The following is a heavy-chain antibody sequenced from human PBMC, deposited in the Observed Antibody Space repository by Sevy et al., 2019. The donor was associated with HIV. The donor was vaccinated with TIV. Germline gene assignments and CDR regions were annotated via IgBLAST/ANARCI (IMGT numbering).Heavy chain of an antibody. CDR3: AKRDSSDLYTGVSVFDS. V-gene: IGHV3-48*03. CDR1: GFTFSSYE. CDR2: ISNSGTTR. J-gene: IGHJ4*02. D-gene: IGHD3-22*01. Sequence: GGSLRLSCAASGFTFSSYEMNWVRQAPGKGLEWVSYISNSGTTRSYSDSVRGRFTISRDNAGNSLYLQMNSLRAEDTAVYYCAKRDSSDLYTGVSVFDSWGLGTLVTVSS.